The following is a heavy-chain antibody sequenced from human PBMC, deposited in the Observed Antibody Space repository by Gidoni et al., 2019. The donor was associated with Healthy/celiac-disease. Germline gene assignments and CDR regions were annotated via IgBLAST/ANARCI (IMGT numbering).Heavy chain of an antibody. CDR1: GGSFSGYY. Sequence: QVQLQQWGAGLLKPSETLSPTCAVYGGSFSGYYWTWIRQPPGKGLEWIGEINHSGSTNHNPSLKSRVTISGDTYKNQFSLKLSSVTAADTAVYYCERGVSHWGQGTLVTVSS. V-gene: IGHV4-34*01. CDR2: INHSGST. CDR3: ERGVSH. J-gene: IGHJ1*01.